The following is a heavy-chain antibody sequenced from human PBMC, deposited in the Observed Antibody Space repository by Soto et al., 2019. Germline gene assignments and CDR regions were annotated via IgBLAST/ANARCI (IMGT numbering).Heavy chain of an antibody. CDR1: GGSISSGDYY. CDR2: IYYSGST. D-gene: IGHD6-6*01. J-gene: IGHJ5*02. CDR3: ARADSSSSGDWFDP. Sequence: SETLSLTCTVSGGSISSGDYYWSWIRQPPGKGLEWIGYIYYSGSTYYNPSLKSRVTISVDTSKNQFSLKLSSVTAADTAVYYCARADSSSSGDWFDPWGQGTLVTVSS. V-gene: IGHV4-30-4*01.